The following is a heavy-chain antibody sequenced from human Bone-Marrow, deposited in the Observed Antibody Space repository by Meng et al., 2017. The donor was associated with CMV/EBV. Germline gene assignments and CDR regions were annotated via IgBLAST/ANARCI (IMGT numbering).Heavy chain of an antibody. CDR2: ISYDGSNK. D-gene: IGHD2-2*01. V-gene: IGHV3-30-3*01. Sequence: GESLKISCAASGFTFSSYAMHWVRQAPGKGLEWVAVISYDGSNKYYADSVKGRFTISRDNSKNTLYLQMNSLRAEDTAVYYCARAGSIVVVPAAMNYCGQGTLVTASS. CDR1: GFTFSSYA. CDR3: ARAGSIVVVPAAMNY. J-gene: IGHJ4*02.